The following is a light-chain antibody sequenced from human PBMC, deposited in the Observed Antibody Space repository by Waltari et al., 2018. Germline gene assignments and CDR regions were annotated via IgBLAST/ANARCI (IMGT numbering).Light chain of an antibody. V-gene: IGLV4-69*01. J-gene: IGLJ3*02. CDR2: VNIDGSH. CDR3: QTWGAGFRV. Sequence: QLVLTQSPSASASLGASVKLTCTLSSGHSSYAIAWHQQQPEKGPRYLMKVNIDGSHSKGDGIPDRFPGSSSGAERYLTISSLQSEDEADYYCQTWGAGFRVFGGGTKLTVL. CDR1: SGHSSYA.